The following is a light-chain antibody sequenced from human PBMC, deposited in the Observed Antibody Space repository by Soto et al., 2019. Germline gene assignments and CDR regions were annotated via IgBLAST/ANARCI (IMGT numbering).Light chain of an antibody. Sequence: IQLTQSPSSLSASVGDRVTITCRASQDIAIYLAWYQQKPGEAPKLLIYAASTLYGGVPSRFSGSGSGTDFALTITSLQPADFATYYCQQLNSYPFTFGQGTRLEIK. CDR3: QQLNSYPFT. J-gene: IGKJ5*01. V-gene: IGKV1-9*01. CDR1: QDIAIY. CDR2: AAS.